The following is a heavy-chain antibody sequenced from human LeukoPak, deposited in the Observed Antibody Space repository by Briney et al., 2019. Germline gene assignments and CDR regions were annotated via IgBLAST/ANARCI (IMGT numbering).Heavy chain of an antibody. CDR3: ARQGTFDY. CDR2: IYYSGST. J-gene: IGHJ4*02. CDR1: GGSTSSSSYY. D-gene: IGHD1-1*01. Sequence: PSETLSLTCTVSGGSTSSSSYYWGWIRQPPGKGLEWIGSIYYSGSTYYNPSLKSRVTISVDTSKNQFSLKPSSVTAADTAVYYCARQGTFDYWGQGTLVTVSS. V-gene: IGHV4-39*01.